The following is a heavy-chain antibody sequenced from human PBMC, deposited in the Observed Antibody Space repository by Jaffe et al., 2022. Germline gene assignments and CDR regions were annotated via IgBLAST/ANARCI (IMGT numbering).Heavy chain of an antibody. V-gene: IGHV3-23*01. D-gene: IGHD3-3*01. CDR2: ISGSGGST. Sequence: EVQLLESGGGLVQPGGSLRLSCAASGFTFSSYAMSWVRQAPGKGLEWVSAISGSGGSTYYADSVKGRFTISRDNSKNTLYLQMNSLRAEDTAVYYCAKEGQRFLEWSHGEFDYWGQGTLVTVSS. CDR1: GFTFSSYA. J-gene: IGHJ4*02. CDR3: AKEGQRFLEWSHGEFDY.